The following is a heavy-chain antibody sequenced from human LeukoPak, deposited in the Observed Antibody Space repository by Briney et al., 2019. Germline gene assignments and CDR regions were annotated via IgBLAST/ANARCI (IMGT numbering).Heavy chain of an antibody. D-gene: IGHD1-26*01. CDR1: GYTFTSYY. Sequence: ASVKVSCKASGYTFTSYYMHWVRQAPGQGLEWMGIINPSGGSTSYAQEFQGRVTITADESTSTAYMELSSLRSEDTAVYYCARETELLPFDYWGQGTLVTVSS. J-gene: IGHJ4*02. V-gene: IGHV1-46*01. CDR3: ARETELLPFDY. CDR2: INPSGGST.